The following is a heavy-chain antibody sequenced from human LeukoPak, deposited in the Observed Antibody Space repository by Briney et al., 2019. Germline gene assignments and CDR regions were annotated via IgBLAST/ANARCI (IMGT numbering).Heavy chain of an antibody. D-gene: IGHD3-22*01. CDR2: INHSGST. CDR1: GGSFSGYY. V-gene: IGHV4-34*01. Sequence: PSETLSLTXAVYGGSFSGYYWNWIRQPPGKGLEWIGEINHSGSTNYNPSLKSRVTISVDTSKNQFSLKLSSVTAADTAVYYCASMIVTDYWGRGTLVTVSS. CDR3: ASMIVTDY. J-gene: IGHJ4*02.